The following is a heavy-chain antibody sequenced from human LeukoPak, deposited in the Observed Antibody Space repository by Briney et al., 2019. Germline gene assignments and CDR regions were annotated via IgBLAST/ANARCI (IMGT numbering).Heavy chain of an antibody. CDR3: TRGYSGYGNFDC. Sequence: GGSLRLSCAAIGFTSNYWMHWVRQAPGKGLVWVSRISGDGSTTFYADSVKGRFTISRDNSKNTLYLQMDSLRAEDTAVYYCTRGYSGYGNFDCWGQGTLVTVSS. CDR1: GFTSNYW. CDR2: ISGDGSTT. V-gene: IGHV3-74*01. D-gene: IGHD5-12*01. J-gene: IGHJ4*02.